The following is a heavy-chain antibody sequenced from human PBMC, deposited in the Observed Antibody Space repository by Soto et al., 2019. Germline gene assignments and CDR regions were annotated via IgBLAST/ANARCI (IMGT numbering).Heavy chain of an antibody. Sequence: HVPLHQWGAGLLKPSETLSLTCAVYGGSFTDYSWSWIRQPPGQGLEWIGEISHSGAPNYNPSLKGRVTISDDTSKNQVSLKVTSVAAADPAVLYCARGNHYYGMDVRGQGTTLTVSS. V-gene: IGHV4-34*01. J-gene: IGHJ6*02. CDR2: ISHSGAP. CDR1: GGSFTDYS. CDR3: ARGNHYYGMDV.